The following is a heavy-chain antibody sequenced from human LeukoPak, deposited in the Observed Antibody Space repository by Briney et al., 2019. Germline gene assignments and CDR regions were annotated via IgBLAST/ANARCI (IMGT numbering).Heavy chain of an antibody. J-gene: IGHJ3*02. D-gene: IGHD4-17*01. V-gene: IGHV1-18*01. CDR1: GYTFSTYG. Sequence: ASVKVSCKTSGYTFSTYGISWVRQAPGQGREWMGWISGYNGNTNYAQKFQGRVTMTTDTSTSTAYMELRSLRSDDTAVYYCARDASVTTNDAFDMWGQGTMVTVSS. CDR3: ARDASVTTNDAFDM. CDR2: ISGYNGNT.